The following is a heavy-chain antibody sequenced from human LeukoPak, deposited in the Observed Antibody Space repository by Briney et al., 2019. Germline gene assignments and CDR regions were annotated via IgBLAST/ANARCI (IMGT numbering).Heavy chain of an antibody. CDR3: ARGGGGDYVWGSYRHFDY. CDR2: IIPIFGTA. J-gene: IGHJ4*02. V-gene: IGHV1-69*01. CDR1: GGTFSSYA. D-gene: IGHD3-16*02. Sequence: VKVSCKASGGTFSSYAISWVRQAPGQGLEWMGGIIPIFGTANYAQKFQGRVTIIADESTSTAYMELSSLRSEDTAVYYCARGGGGDYVWGSYRHFDYWGQGTLVTVSS.